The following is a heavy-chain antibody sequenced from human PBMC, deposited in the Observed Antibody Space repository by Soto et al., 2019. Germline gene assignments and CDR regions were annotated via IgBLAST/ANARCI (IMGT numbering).Heavy chain of an antibody. J-gene: IGHJ4*02. V-gene: IGHV4-59*01. CDR3: ARERVGTTAGHGPLDF. CDR1: GDSITGYY. D-gene: IGHD5-12*01. Sequence: PSETLSLTCNVSGDSITGYYWSWIRQPPGKGLAWLGNIFYIGNTNYNPSLKSRVSISVTSKNQFSLRLTSVTTADTAIYYRARERVGTTAGHGPLDFCGQRALVTVS. CDR2: IFYIGNT.